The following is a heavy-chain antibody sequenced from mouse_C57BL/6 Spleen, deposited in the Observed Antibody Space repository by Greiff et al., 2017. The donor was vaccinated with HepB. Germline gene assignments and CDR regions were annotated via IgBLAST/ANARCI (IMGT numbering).Heavy chain of an antibody. Sequence: QVQLQQPGAELVKPGASVKLSCKASGYTFTSYWMHWVKQRPGRGLEWIGRIDPNSGGTKYNEKFKSKATLTVDKPSSTAYMQLSSLTSEDSAVYYCAREGVITTVVDWDFDVWGTGTTVTVSS. J-gene: IGHJ1*03. CDR3: AREGVITTVVDWDFDV. V-gene: IGHV1-72*01. CDR1: GYTFTSYW. D-gene: IGHD1-1*01. CDR2: IDPNSGGT.